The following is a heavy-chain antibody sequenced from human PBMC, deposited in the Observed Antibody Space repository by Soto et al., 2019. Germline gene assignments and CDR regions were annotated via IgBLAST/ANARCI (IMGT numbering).Heavy chain of an antibody. Sequence: GGSLRLSCAASGFTFSSYAMHWVRQAPGKGLEWVAVISYDGSNKYYADSVKGRFTISRDNSKNTLYLQMNSLRAEDTAVYYCARAYCSGGRCFPSNAFDIWGRETMVTV. V-gene: IGHV3-30-3*01. CDR1: GFTFSSYA. CDR3: ARAYCSGGRCFPSNAFDI. CDR2: ISYDGSNK. J-gene: IGHJ3*02. D-gene: IGHD2-15*01.